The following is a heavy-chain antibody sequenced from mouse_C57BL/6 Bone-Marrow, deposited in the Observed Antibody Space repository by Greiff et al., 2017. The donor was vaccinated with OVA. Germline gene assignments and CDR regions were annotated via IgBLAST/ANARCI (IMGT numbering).Heavy chain of an antibody. V-gene: IGHV1-80*01. CDR2: IYPGDGDT. Sequence: QVQLQQSGAELVKPGASVKISCKASGYAFSSYWMNWVKQRPGKGLEWIGQIYPGDGDTNYNGKFKGKATLTADKSSSTAYMQLSSLTSEDSAVYFCARSPYGSSYYWYFDVWGTGTTVTVSS. CDR3: ARSPYGSSYYWYFDV. J-gene: IGHJ1*03. CDR1: GYAFSSYW. D-gene: IGHD1-1*01.